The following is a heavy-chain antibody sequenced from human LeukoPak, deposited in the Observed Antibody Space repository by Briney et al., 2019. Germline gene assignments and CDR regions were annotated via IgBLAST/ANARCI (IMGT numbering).Heavy chain of an antibody. CDR1: GFTCSDYY. J-gene: IGHJ4*02. Sequence: GGSLRLSCAASGFTCSDYYMSWIRQAPGKGLEWVSYISSSGSTIYYADSVKGRFTISRDNAKNSLYLQMNSLRAEDTAVYYCARVYSGSYCVVDYWGQGTLVTVSS. CDR3: ARVYSGSYCVVDY. CDR2: ISSSGSTI. V-gene: IGHV3-11*04. D-gene: IGHD1-26*01.